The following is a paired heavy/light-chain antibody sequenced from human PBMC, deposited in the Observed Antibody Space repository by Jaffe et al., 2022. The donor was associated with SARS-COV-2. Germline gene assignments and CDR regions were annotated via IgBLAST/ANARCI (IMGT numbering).Heavy chain of an antibody. CDR2: ISGSSNTI. CDR3: ARGPPPPDSSGYADF. CDR1: GFTFSSYS. V-gene: IGHV3-48*01. J-gene: IGHJ4*02. Sequence: EVQLVESGGGLVQPGGSLRLSCAASGFTFSSYSMNWARQAPGKGLEWVSYISGSSNTIFYADSVKGRFTISRDNAKNSLYLQMNSLRAEDTAVYYCARGPPPPDSSGYADFWGQGTLVTVSS. D-gene: IGHD3-22*01.
Light chain of an antibody. CDR2: YKSDSDK. J-gene: IGLJ3*02. Sequence: QAVLTQPSSLSASPGASASLTCTLRSGINIGTYRIYWYQQKPGSPPQYLLRYKSDSDKQQGSGVPSRFSGSKDASANAGILLISGLQSEDEADYYCMTWHSSAWVFGGGTKLTVL. V-gene: IGLV5-45*02. CDR1: SGINIGTYR. CDR3: MTWHSSAWV.